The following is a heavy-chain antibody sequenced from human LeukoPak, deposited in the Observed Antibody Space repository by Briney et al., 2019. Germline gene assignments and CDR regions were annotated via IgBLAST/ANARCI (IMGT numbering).Heavy chain of an antibody. J-gene: IGHJ6*03. D-gene: IGHD5-18*01. CDR2: IIPIFGTA. CDR3: ASAGYSYGRGRYYYYMDV. Sequence: ASVKVSCKASGGTFSSYAISWVRQAPGQGLEWMGGIIPIFGTANYAQKFQGRVTITADKSTSTAYMELSSLRSEDTAVYYCASAGYSYGRGRYYYYMDVWGKGTTVTVSS. V-gene: IGHV1-69*06. CDR1: GGTFSSYA.